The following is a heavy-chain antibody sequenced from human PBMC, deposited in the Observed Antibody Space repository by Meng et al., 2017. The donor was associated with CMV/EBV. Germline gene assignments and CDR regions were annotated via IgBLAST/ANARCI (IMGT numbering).Heavy chain of an antibody. Sequence: SVKVSCKASGYTFTSYDINWVRQATGQGLEWMGWMNPNSGNTGYAQKFQGRVTITRNTSISTAYMEMSSLRSEDTAVYYCARARRDIVVVPAAYYFDYWGQGTLVTVSS. CDR2: MNPNSGNT. CDR3: ARARRDIVVVPAAYYFDY. J-gene: IGHJ4*02. D-gene: IGHD2-2*01. V-gene: IGHV1-8*03. CDR1: GYTFTSYD.